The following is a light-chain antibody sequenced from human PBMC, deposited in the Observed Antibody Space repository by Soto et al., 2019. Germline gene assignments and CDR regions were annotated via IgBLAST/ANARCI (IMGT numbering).Light chain of an antibody. CDR3: SSYSISTAYL. J-gene: IGLJ1*01. CDR2: EVN. V-gene: IGLV2-14*01. CDR1: SSDVGGYDY. Sequence: QSALTQPASVSGSPGQSITISCTGTSSDVGGYDYVSWYQLHPGKAPKLILFEVNNRPSGVSYRFSGSKSGNTASLTISGRHAEDEVDYFCSSYSISTAYLFGTGTKLTVL.